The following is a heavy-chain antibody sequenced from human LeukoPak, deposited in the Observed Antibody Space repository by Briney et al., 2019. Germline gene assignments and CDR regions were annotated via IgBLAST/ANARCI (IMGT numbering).Heavy chain of an antibody. CDR3: ARRSRRHIAAAGTNDY. CDR2: INHSGST. D-gene: IGHD6-13*01. CDR1: GFTFRSYN. V-gene: IGHV4-34*01. J-gene: IGHJ4*02. Sequence: GSLRLSCAASGFTFRSYNLDWIRQPPGKGLEWIGEINHSGSTNYNPSLKSRVTISVDTSKNQFSLKLSSVTAADTAVYYCARRSRRHIAAAGTNDYWGQGTLVTVPS.